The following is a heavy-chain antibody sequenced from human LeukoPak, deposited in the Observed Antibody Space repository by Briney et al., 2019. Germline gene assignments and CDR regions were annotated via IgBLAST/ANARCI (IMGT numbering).Heavy chain of an antibody. CDR3: ARDRLRDIVGERRDDAFDI. CDR2: IKQDGSEK. Sequence: GGSLRLSCAASGFTFSSYWMSWVRQAPGKGLEWVANIKQDGSEKYYVDSVKGRFTISRDNAKNSPYLQMNSLRAEDTAVYYCARDRLRDIVGERRDDAFDIWGQGTMVTVSS. D-gene: IGHD1-26*01. V-gene: IGHV3-7*01. CDR1: GFTFSSYW. J-gene: IGHJ3*02.